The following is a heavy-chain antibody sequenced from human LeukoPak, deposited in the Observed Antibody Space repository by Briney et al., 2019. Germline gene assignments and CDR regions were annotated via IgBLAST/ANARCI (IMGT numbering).Heavy chain of an antibody. CDR1: GYTFTGYY. CDR3: ARLGYYYDSSGYYWRPFDY. CDR2: INPNSGGT. D-gene: IGHD3-22*01. V-gene: IGHV1-2*02. J-gene: IGHJ4*02. Sequence: ASVKVSCKASGYTFTGYYMHWVRQAPGQGLEWMGWINPNSGGTNYAQKFQGRVTMTRDTSISTAYLQWSSLKASDTAMYYCARLGYYYDSSGYYWRPFDYWGQGTLVTVSS.